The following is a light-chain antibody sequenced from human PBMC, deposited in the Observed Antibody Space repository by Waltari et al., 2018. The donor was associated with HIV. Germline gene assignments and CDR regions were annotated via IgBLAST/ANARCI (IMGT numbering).Light chain of an antibody. CDR1: SSDVGGYNY. V-gene: IGLV2-8*01. J-gene: IGLJ2*01. CDR2: EVS. CDR3: SSYAGNRPV. Sequence: QSALTQPPSASGSPGQSVTISCTGTSSDVGGYNYVSWYQQHPGKAPKLMIYEVSKRPSWVPDGFSGCKSGNTASRTVSGLQGEDEADDDCSSYAGNRPVVGGGTKLTV.